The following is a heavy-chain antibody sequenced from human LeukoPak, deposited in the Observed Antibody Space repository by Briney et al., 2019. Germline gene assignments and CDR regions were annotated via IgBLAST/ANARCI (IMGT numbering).Heavy chain of an antibody. CDR2: ISANGGGT. V-gene: IGHV3-23*01. CDR3: AKGSSPFDY. J-gene: IGHJ4*02. D-gene: IGHD6-13*01. Sequence: GGSLRLSCVASGFTLNNYDMHWVRQAPGKGLEWVSAISANGGGTYYADSVKGRFTISRDNSKNTLYLQMNSLRAEDTAVYCCAKGSSPFDYWGQGTLVTVSS. CDR1: GFTLNNYD.